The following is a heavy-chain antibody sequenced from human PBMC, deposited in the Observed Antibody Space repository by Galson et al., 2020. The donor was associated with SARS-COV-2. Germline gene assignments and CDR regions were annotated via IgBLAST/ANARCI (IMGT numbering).Heavy chain of an antibody. D-gene: IGHD6-19*01. CDR2: INSDGSST. CDR3: ARVGTRSGWKYYFDY. J-gene: IGHJ4*02. CDR1: GFTYSSSW. V-gene: IGHV3-74*01. Sequence: TGGLRLSCAASGFTYSSSWMHWVRQAPGKGLVWVSRINSDGSSTSYADSVKGRFTISRDNAKNTLYLQMNSLRAEDTAVYYCARVGTRSGWKYYFDYWGQGTLVTVSS.